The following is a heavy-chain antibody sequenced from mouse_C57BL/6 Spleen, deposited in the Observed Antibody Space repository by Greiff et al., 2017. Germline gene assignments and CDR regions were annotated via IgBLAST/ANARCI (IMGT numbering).Heavy chain of an antibody. CDR3: ARHSSSFYAMDY. D-gene: IGHD1-1*01. J-gene: IGHJ4*01. V-gene: IGHV5-15*01. CDR2: ISNLAYSI. CDR1: GFTFSDYG. Sequence: EVKLVESGGGLVQPGGSLKLSCAASGFTFSDYGMAWVRQAPRKGPEWVAFISNLAYSIYYADTVTGRFTISRENAKNTLYLEMSSLRSEDTAMYYCARHSSSFYAMDYWGQGTSVTVSS.